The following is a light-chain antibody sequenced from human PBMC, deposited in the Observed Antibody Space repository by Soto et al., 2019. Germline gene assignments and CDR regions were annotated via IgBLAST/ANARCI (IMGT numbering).Light chain of an antibody. CDR3: QQYTNWPPIT. Sequence: EVVLTQSPVTLSLSPGERATLSCRASQSVRGNLAWYQQKPGQSPRLLIYGSSTRATGVPARFSGSGSGADFTLTISNLQSEDFAVYYCQQYTNWPPITFGQGTRLEIK. CDR2: GSS. J-gene: IGKJ5*01. CDR1: QSVRGN. V-gene: IGKV3-15*01.